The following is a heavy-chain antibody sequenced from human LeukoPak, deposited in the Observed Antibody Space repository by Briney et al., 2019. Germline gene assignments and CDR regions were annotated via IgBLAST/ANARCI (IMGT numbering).Heavy chain of an antibody. Sequence: SVKVSCKASGGTFSSYAISWVRQAPGQGLEWMGGIIPIFGTANYAQKFQGRVTITADESTSTAYMELSSLRSEDTAVYYCARGPSGTMVRGVIIQDYWGQGTLVTVSS. J-gene: IGHJ4*02. V-gene: IGHV1-69*01. CDR3: ARGPSGTMVRGVIIQDY. D-gene: IGHD3-10*01. CDR1: GGTFSSYA. CDR2: IIPIFGTA.